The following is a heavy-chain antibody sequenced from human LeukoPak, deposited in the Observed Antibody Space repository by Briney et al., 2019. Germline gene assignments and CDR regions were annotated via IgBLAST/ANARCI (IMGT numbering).Heavy chain of an antibody. CDR2: INPSGGST. D-gene: IGHD3-16*02. CDR3: AREGITFGGVIDNDY. V-gene: IGHV1-46*01. J-gene: IGHJ4*02. Sequence: ASVKVSCKASGYTFTSYYMHWVRQAPGQGLEWMGIINPSGGSTSYAQKFQGRVTMTRDTSTSTVYMELSSLRSEDTAVYYCAREGITFGGVIDNDYWGQGTLVTVSP. CDR1: GYTFTSYY.